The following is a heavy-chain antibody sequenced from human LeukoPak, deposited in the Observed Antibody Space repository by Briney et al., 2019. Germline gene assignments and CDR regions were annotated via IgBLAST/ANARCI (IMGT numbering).Heavy chain of an antibody. CDR2: INAGNGNT. J-gene: IGHJ4*02. Sequence: ASVKVSCKASGYTFTSYAMHWVRQAPGQRLEWMGWINAGNGNTKYSQKFQGRVTITRDTSASTAYMELSSLRSEDTAVYYCARAPRLYDSSVGPSDYWGQGTLVTVSS. CDR1: GYTFTSYA. V-gene: IGHV1-3*01. D-gene: IGHD3-22*01. CDR3: ARAPRLYDSSVGPSDY.